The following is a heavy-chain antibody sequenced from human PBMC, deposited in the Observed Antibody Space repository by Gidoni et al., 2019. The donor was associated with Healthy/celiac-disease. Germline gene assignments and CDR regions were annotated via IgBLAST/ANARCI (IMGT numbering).Heavy chain of an antibody. CDR2: IYSGGST. CDR3: ATSYRGGSVSYYYYMDV. J-gene: IGHJ6*03. CDR1: GFTVRSNY. Sequence: EVQLVESGGGLIQPGGSLRLSCAASGFTVRSNYMGWVRQAPGKGLEWVSVIYSGGSTYYADSVKGRLTISRDKSKNTRYLQMNSLRAEDTAVYYWATSYRGGSVSYYYYMDVWGKGTTVTVSS. D-gene: IGHD3-16*01. V-gene: IGHV3-53*01.